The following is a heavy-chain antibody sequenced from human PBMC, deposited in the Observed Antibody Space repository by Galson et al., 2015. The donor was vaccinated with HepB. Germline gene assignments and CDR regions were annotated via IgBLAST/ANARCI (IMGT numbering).Heavy chain of an antibody. CDR3: ARGRSGLFGQKRVGGGGEYFQH. V-gene: IGHV1-8*01. Sequence: SVKVSCKASGCTFTSYDINWVRQATGQGLEWMGWMNPNSGNTGYAQKFQGRVTMTRNTSISTAYIELSSLRSEDTAVYYCARGRSGLFGQKRVGGGGEYFQHWGQGTLVTVSS. D-gene: IGHD3-10*01. J-gene: IGHJ1*01. CDR2: MNPNSGNT. CDR1: GCTFTSYD.